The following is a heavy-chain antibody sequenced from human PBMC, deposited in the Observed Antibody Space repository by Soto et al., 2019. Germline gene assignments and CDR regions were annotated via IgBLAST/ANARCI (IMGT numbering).Heavy chain of an antibody. D-gene: IGHD3-3*01. V-gene: IGHV5-51*01. Sequence: GESLKISCKGSGYNFANYWIGWVRQMPGKGLEWMGIIYPGNSDTRYSPSFQGQVTISADTSISTAYLEWSSLRVDDTAVYYCAKASGPYHFDLWGQGSLVTVSS. CDR1: GYNFANYW. J-gene: IGHJ4*02. CDR2: IYPGNSDT. CDR3: AKASGPYHFDL.